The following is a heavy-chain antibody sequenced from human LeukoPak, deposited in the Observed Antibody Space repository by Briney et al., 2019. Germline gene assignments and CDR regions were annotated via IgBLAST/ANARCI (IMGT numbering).Heavy chain of an antibody. CDR1: GGSISAYY. CDR2: IHYSGTT. CDR3: ARFGTSSSRFFDQ. D-gene: IGHD6-6*01. J-gene: IGHJ4*02. Sequence: PSETLSLTCTVSGGSISAYYWSWIRQPPGKGLEWIGYIHYSGTTNYYPSLNSRVTIALDTSKNQFSLKLNSVTAADTAVYYCARFGTSSSRFFDQWGQGTLVTVFS. V-gene: IGHV4-59*01.